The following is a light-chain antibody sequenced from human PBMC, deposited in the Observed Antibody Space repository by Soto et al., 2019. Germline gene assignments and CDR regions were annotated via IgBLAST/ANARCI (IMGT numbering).Light chain of an antibody. CDR2: ATS. CDR3: QQSISFPLT. CDR1: HGVNRW. J-gene: IGKJ4*01. V-gene: IGKV1-12*01. Sequence: DIQLTQSPPFLSASVGDRVSMTCRASHGVNRWLAWYQQKPGKAPRLLIYATSTLQSGVPSRFSGSGSGADFTLTISSLQPEDFATYFCQQSISFPLTFGGGTKVEIK.